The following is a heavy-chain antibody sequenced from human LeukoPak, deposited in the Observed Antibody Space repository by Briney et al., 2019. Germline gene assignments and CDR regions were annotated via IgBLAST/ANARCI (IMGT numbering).Heavy chain of an antibody. J-gene: IGHJ4*02. CDR2: ISGSGGST. CDR1: GFTFSSYA. Sequence: GGSLRLSCAASGFTFSSYAMSWVRQAPGKGLEWVSAISGSGGSTYYADSVKGRFTISRDNSKNTLYLQMNSLRAEDTAVYYCAASSYYDILTGYFPLDYWGQGTLVTVSS. D-gene: IGHD3-9*01. CDR3: AASSYYDILTGYFPLDY. V-gene: IGHV3-23*01.